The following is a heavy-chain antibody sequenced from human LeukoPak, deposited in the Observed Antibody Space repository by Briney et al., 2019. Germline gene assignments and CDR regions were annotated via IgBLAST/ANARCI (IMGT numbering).Heavy chain of an antibody. Sequence: PSETLSLTCTVSGGSISSGDYYWSWIRQPPGKGLEWIGYIYYSGSTYYNPSLKSRVTISVDTSKNQLSLKLSSVTAADTAVYYCARAGIYGSGSYSPNWFDPWGQGTLVTVSS. J-gene: IGHJ5*02. CDR1: GGSISSGDYY. CDR2: IYYSGST. V-gene: IGHV4-30-4*08. CDR3: ARAGIYGSGSYSPNWFDP. D-gene: IGHD3-10*01.